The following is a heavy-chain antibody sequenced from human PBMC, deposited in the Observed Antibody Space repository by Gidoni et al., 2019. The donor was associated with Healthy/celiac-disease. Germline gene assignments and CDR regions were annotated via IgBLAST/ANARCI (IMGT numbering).Heavy chain of an antibody. CDR3: ARDRIDFGDFQIYYYGMDV. J-gene: IGHJ6*02. CDR2: IYTSGST. D-gene: IGHD4-17*01. Sequence: QVQLQESGPGLVKPSETLSLTCTVSGGSISSYSWSWIRQPAGKGLEWIGRIYTSGSTNYNPSLKSRVTMSVDTSKNQFSLKLSSVTAADTAVYYCARDRIDFGDFQIYYYGMDVWGQGTTVTVSS. V-gene: IGHV4-4*07. CDR1: GGSISSYS.